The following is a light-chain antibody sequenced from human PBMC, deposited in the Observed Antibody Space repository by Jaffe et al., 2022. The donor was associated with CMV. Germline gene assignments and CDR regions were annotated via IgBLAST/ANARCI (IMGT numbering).Light chain of an antibody. CDR1: SSNIGSNA. J-gene: IGLJ3*02. CDR2: SNN. V-gene: IGLV1-44*01. CDR3: AAWDGNLSGQV. Sequence: QSVLTQPPSASGTPGQRVTISCSGSSSNIGSNAVNWYQLLPGTAPKLLMYSNNQRPSGVPDRFSGSKSGTSASLAISGLQSEDEADYYCAAWDGNLSGQVFGGGTRVTVL.